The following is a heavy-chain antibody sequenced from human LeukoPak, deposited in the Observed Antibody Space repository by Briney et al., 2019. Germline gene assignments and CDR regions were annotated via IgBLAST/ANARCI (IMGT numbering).Heavy chain of an antibody. V-gene: IGHV4-59*08. Sequence: SETLSLTCTVSGGSISSYYWSWIRQPPGKGLEWIGYIYYSGSINYNPSLESRVTISVDTSKNQFSLKLRSVTAADTAVYYCARYSGSYSGFDYWGQGTLVTVSS. CDR3: ARYSGSYSGFDY. D-gene: IGHD1-26*01. CDR1: GGSISSYY. J-gene: IGHJ4*02. CDR2: IYYSGSI.